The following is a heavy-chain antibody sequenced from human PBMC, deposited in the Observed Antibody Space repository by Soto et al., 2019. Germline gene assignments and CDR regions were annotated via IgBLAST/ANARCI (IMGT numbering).Heavy chain of an antibody. Sequence: ASVKVSCKASGYTFTSYDINWVRQATGQGLEWMGWMNPNSGNTGYAQKFQGRVTMTRNTSISTAYMELSSLRSEDMAVYYCARGRITMVRGVINNEDWFDPWGQGTLVTVSS. D-gene: IGHD3-10*01. CDR2: MNPNSGNT. CDR3: ARGRITMVRGVINNEDWFDP. CDR1: GYTFTSYD. J-gene: IGHJ5*02. V-gene: IGHV1-8*01.